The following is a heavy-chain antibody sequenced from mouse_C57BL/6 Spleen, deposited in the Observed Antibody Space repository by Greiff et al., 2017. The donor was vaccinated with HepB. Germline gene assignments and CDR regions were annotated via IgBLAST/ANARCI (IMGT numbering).Heavy chain of an antibody. CDR3: AKNVNYYGSSSGAMDY. CDR2: IWRGGST. V-gene: IGHV2-5*01. D-gene: IGHD1-1*01. J-gene: IGHJ4*01. Sequence: VQGVESGPGLVQPSQSLSITCTVSGFSLTSYGVHWVRQSPGKGLEWLGVIWRGGSTDYNAAFMSRLSITKDNSKSQVFFKMNSLQADDTAIYYCAKNVNYYGSSSGAMDYWGQGTSVTVSS. CDR1: GFSLTSYG.